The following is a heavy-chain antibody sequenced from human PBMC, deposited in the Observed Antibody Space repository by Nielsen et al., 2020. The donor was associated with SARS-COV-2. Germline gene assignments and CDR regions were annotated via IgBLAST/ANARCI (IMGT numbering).Heavy chain of an antibody. D-gene: IGHD1-26*01. V-gene: IGHV4-59*08. CDR2: IYYSGST. Sequence: SETLSLTCTVSGGSISSYYWSWIRQPPGKGLEWIGYIYYSGSTNYNPSLKSRVTISVDTSKNQFSLKLSSVTAADTAVYYRARQRAATDFDYWGQGTLVTVSS. CDR3: ARQRAATDFDY. J-gene: IGHJ4*02. CDR1: GGSISSYY.